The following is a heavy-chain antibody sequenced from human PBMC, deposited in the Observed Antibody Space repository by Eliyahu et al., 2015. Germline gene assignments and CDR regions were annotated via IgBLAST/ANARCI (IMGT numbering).Heavy chain of an antibody. CDR1: GGSISSSSYY. CDR3: AAGYTTVREDAFDI. D-gene: IGHD3-10*01. CDR2: IYYSGST. Sequence: CTVSGGSISSSSYYWGWIRQPPGKGLEWIGSIYYSGSTYYNPSLKSRVTISVDTSKNQFSLKLSSVTAADTAVYYCAAGYTTVREDAFDIWGQGTMVTVSS. J-gene: IGHJ3*02. V-gene: IGHV4-39*01.